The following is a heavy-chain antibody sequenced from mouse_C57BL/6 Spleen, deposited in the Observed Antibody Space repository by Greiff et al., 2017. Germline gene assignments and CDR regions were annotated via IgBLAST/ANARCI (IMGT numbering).Heavy chain of an antibody. J-gene: IGHJ2*01. D-gene: IGHD2-4*01. V-gene: IGHV5-9-1*02. Sequence: EVMLVESGEGLVKPGGSLKLSCAASGFTFSSYAMSWVRQTPEKRLGWVAYIGSGGDYIYYADTVKGRYTISRDTARNTLYLQMSSLKSEDTAMYYCTRDDDYGFDYWGQGTTLTVSS. CDR3: TRDDDYGFDY. CDR1: GFTFSSYA. CDR2: IGSGGDYI.